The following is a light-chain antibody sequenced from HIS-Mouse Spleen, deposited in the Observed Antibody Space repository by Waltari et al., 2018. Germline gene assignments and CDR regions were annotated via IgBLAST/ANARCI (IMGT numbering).Light chain of an antibody. CDR1: SSDVGGYNY. V-gene: IGLV2-11*01. J-gene: IGLJ2*01. CDR2: DVS. CDR3: CSYAGSCVV. Sequence: QSALTQPRSVSGSPGQSVTISCTGTSSDVGGYNYVSWYQQHPGKAPKLMIYDVSKRPSGFPDRFSGSKSGNTASLTISGLQAEDEADYYCCSYAGSCVVFGGGTKLTVL.